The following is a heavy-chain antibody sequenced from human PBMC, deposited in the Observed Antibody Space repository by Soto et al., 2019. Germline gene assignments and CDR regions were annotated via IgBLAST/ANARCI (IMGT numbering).Heavy chain of an antibody. V-gene: IGHV5-10-1*04. CDR3: ARPPVYGCSRTSCYAMDV. CDR1: GYSFTNYW. CDR2: IDPSDSFT. J-gene: IGHJ6*02. Sequence: GESLKISCKASGYSFTNYWLSWVRHVPGQGLEWIGRIDPSDSFTNYSPSLQVQVTMSLDKSISTAYMQWTSLRASDTAMYYFARPPVYGCSRTSCYAMDVWGQGTTVTVSS. D-gene: IGHD2-2*01.